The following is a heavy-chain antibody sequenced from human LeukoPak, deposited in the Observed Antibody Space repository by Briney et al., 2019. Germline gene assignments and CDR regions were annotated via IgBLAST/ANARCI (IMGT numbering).Heavy chain of an antibody. Sequence: SETLSLTCTVQGGSFSNYYWSWIRQPPGKGLEWIGHSYYSGSTTYSPSLKSRVTISVDTSRNQFSLKLTSVSAADTAVYFCARGQGGNYYLNYFDYWGQGALVTVSS. CDR1: GGSFSNYY. CDR2: SYYSGST. CDR3: ARGQGGNYYLNYFDY. D-gene: IGHD1-26*01. V-gene: IGHV4-59*01. J-gene: IGHJ4*02.